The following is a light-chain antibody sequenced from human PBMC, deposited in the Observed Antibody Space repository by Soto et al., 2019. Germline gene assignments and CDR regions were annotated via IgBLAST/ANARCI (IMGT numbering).Light chain of an antibody. CDR3: SSYTSSSTLDV. CDR2: DVS. Sequence: QSALTQPASVSGSPGQSITISCTGTSSDVGGYNYVSWYQQHPGKAPKLMIYDVSNRPSGVSNRFSGSKSGNTASLTISGHQAEDEADYYCSSYTSSSTLDVFGTGTKVTVL. V-gene: IGLV2-14*01. CDR1: SSDVGGYNY. J-gene: IGLJ1*01.